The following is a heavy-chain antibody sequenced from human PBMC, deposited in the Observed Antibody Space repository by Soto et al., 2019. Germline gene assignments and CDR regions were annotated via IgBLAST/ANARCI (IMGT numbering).Heavy chain of an antibody. J-gene: IGHJ4*02. CDR2: IYYGGSP. D-gene: IGHD3-22*01. V-gene: IGHV4-39*01. CDR1: GGSISSSTYY. Sequence: QLQLQESGPGLVKPSETLSLTCTVSGGSISSSTYYWGWIRQPPGQGLEWIGNIYYGGSPYYNPSLKSRVTVSVDTSKNQFSLKLSSVTAAGTAVYYCARQSGSGYYTVAYWGQGTLVTVSS. CDR3: ARQSGSGYYTVAY.